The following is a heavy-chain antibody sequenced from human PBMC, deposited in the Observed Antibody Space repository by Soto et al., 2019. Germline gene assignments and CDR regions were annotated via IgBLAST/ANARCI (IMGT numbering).Heavy chain of an antibody. CDR3: ARGLITGSHYSGGWYYFDS. CDR1: GESFSGYI. Sequence: SETLSLTCAVYGESFSGYIWTWIRRTPGKGLQWIGQINHSGSAYYNPSLKSRVTISVHTSNSQFSLELSSVTAADTAVYYCARGLITGSHYSGGWYYFDSWGQGTQVTVSS. D-gene: IGHD6-19*01. V-gene: IGHV4-34*01. CDR2: INHSGSA. J-gene: IGHJ4*02.